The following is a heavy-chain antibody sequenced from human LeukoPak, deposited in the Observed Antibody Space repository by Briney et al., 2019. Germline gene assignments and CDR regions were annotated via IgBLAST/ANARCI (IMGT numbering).Heavy chain of an antibody. CDR3: ARGPFCSGGACRDDAFDI. Sequence: SETLSLICAVSGGXFSGYYWTWIRQPPGKGLEWIGEIHHSGNTNYNPSLNDRATMSLNTSNNQVYLTLISVTAADTAVYYCARGPFCSGGACRDDAFDIWGQGTMVTVSS. D-gene: IGHD2-15*01. J-gene: IGHJ3*02. V-gene: IGHV4-34*01. CDR2: IHHSGNT. CDR1: GGXFSGYY.